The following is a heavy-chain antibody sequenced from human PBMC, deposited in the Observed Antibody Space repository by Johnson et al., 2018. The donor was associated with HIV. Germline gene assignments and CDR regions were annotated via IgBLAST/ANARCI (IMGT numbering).Heavy chain of an antibody. Sequence: VQLVESGGGLVQPGGSLRLSCAASGFTFRSYDMHWVRQVIGKGLEWVSAIGIDGNTFYPGSVKGRFTISRENAKNSLYLQMNSLRAGDTAVYYCARGRAWTGNYSGSDAVDIWGQGTMVTVSS. D-gene: IGHD3/OR15-3a*01. CDR2: IGIDGNT. J-gene: IGHJ3*02. V-gene: IGHV3-13*01. CDR3: ARGRAWTGNYSGSDAVDI. CDR1: GFTFRSYD.